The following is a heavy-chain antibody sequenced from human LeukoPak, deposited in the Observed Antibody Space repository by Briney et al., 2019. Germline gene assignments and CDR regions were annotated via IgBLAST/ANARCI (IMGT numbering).Heavy chain of an antibody. CDR1: GFPFGDYH. Sequence: GGSLRLSCTPSGFPFGDYHMTWFRQAPGKGLEWVGGIRSKAYGETTQYAASVKGRFSISRDNSKSIAYLQLDSLRTEDTAVYYCTRDGRGSNFDYRGQGTLVTVSS. V-gene: IGHV3-49*03. CDR2: IRSKAYGETT. CDR3: TRDGRGSNFDY. D-gene: IGHD2-15*01. J-gene: IGHJ4*02.